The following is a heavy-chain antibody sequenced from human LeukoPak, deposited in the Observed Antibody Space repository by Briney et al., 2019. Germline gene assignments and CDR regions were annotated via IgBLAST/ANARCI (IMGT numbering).Heavy chain of an antibody. D-gene: IGHD3-22*01. J-gene: IGHJ3*02. CDR3: ARGDYDTSGGGFDI. CDR1: GDNVSSNSAA. CDR2: TYYRSKWFF. Sequence: SQTLSLTCVISGDNVSSNSAAWNWIRQSPSGGLEWLGRTYYRSKWFFDYAVSMKSRLTINSDTSQSHSSLQLRSVTPEDTAVYYCARGDYDTSGGGFDIWGQGTLVTVSS. V-gene: IGHV6-1*01.